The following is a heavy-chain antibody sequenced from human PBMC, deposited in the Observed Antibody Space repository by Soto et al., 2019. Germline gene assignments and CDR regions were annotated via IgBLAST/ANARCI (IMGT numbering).Heavy chain of an antibody. J-gene: IGHJ4*02. CDR3: ARVRDLYCGGDCYSG. Sequence: SETLSLSCTVSGGSISSGGYDWSWIRQHPGKGLEWIEYIYYSGSTYYNPSLKSRVTISVDTSKNQFSLKLSSVTAADTAVYYCARVRDLYCGGDCYSGWGQGTLVTVSS. D-gene: IGHD2-21*02. V-gene: IGHV4-31*03. CDR1: GGSISSGGYD. CDR2: IYYSGST.